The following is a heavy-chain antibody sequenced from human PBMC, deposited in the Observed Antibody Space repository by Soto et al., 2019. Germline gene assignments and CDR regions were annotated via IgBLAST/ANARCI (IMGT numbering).Heavy chain of an antibody. CDR2: INPNSGGT. D-gene: IGHD6-13*01. V-gene: IGHV1-2*02. CDR3: ARDPPGSIAAAGTRYYYYGMDV. Sequence: ASVKDSCKASGYTFTGYYLHWGRKASGQGLEWMGWINPNSGGTNYAQKFQGRVTMTRDTSISTAYMELSRLRSDDTAVYYCARDPPGSIAAAGTRYYYYGMDVWGQGTTVTVSS. J-gene: IGHJ6*02. CDR1: GYTFTGYY.